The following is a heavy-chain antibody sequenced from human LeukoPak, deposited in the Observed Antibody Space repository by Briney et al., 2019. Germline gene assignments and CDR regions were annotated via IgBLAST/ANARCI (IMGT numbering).Heavy chain of an antibody. D-gene: IGHD4-17*01. J-gene: IGHJ4*02. CDR2: ISGSGGST. CDR1: GFTFSSYA. Sequence: PGGSLRLSCAASGFTFSSYAMSWVRQAPGKGLEWVSAISGSGGSTYYADSVKGRFTISRDNSKNTLYLQMNSLRAEDTAVYYCAKDLTALRYCGDYSPEVGNSFDYWGQGTLVTVSS. V-gene: IGHV3-23*01. CDR3: AKDLTALRYCGDYSPEVGNSFDY.